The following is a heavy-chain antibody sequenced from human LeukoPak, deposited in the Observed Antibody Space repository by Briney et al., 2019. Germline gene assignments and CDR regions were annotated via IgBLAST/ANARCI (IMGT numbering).Heavy chain of an antibody. CDR1: GFTFRTYS. CDR2: VSKSSSYI. D-gene: IGHD3-10*01. V-gene: IGHV3-21*04. J-gene: IGHJ4*02. Sequence: TGGSLRLSCAASGFTFRTYSMNWVRQAPGKGLEWIASVSKSSSYIYYADSAKGRFTISRDNAKNSLYLQMNSLRAEDTAVYYCARDRTYYYGSGSYYFDFWGQGTLVTVSS. CDR3: ARDRTYYYGSGSYYFDF.